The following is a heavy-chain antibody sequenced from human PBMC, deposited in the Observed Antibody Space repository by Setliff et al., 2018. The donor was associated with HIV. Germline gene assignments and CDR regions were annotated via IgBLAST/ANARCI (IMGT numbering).Heavy chain of an antibody. CDR1: GGSFSEYY. J-gene: IGHJ3*02. D-gene: IGHD3-22*01. V-gene: IGHV4-34*01. CDR2: INHSGST. Sequence: SETLSLTCAVYGGSFSEYYWSWIRQSPGKGLEWIGEINHSGSTHYNPPLKSRATISVDTFKNQFSLRLNSVTAADTAVYYCARDRRNTYYYESSGYSGAFDIWGQGTMVTVSS. CDR3: ARDRRNTYYYESSGYSGAFDI.